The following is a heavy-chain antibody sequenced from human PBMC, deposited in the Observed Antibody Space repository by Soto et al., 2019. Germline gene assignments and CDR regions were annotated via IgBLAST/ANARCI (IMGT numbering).Heavy chain of an antibody. D-gene: IGHD2-2*01. V-gene: IGHV3-7*01. J-gene: IGHJ6*03. CDR3: NLSGYCSSTSCYFYYYYYMDV. CDR2: IKQDGSEK. Sequence: PGGSLRLSCAASGFTFSSYWMSWVRQAPGKGLEWVANIKQDGSEKYYVDSVKGRFTISRDNAKNSLYLQMNSLRAEDTAVYYCNLSGYCSSTSCYFYYYYYMDVWGKGTTVTVSS. CDR1: GFTFSSYW.